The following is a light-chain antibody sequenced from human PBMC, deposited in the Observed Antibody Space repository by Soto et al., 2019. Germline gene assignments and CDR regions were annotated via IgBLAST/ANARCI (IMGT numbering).Light chain of an antibody. CDR3: MQRAQLPFT. V-gene: IGKV2D-29*01. CDR1: QSLLHSDGKTY. Sequence: DIVMTQTPLSLSVTPGQPASISCKSSQSLLHSDGKTYLCWYLQKPGQPPQLLIHEVSNRFSGVTDRFSCSGSETDFTLKISRVEAEDVRVYYCMQRAQLPFTFGQGTKLEIK. CDR2: EVS. J-gene: IGKJ2*01.